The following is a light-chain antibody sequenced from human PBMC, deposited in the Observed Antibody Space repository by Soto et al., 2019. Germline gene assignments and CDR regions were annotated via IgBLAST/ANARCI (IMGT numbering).Light chain of an antibody. CDR3: QQYNSYSST. V-gene: IGKV1-5*01. Sequence: DIQMTQAPSTLSASVGDGVTITCRASQTISNWLAWYQQRPGKAPKLLIYDASILESGVPSRFSGSGSGTEFTLTISSLQPDDFAAYYCQQYNSYSSTFGQGTKVDI. CDR2: DAS. CDR1: QTISNW. J-gene: IGKJ1*01.